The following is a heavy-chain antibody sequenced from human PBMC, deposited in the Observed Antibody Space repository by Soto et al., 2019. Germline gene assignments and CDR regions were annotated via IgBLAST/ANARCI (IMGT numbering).Heavy chain of an antibody. V-gene: IGHV4-4*02. Sequence: SETLSLTCVVSGGSISSENWWSWVRQPPGMGMEWIGEIFHSGETNYNPSFKSRVTMSVDKSKNQLSLNLKFVTAADTAVYYCARGMTTVTTFDYWGQGTLVTVSS. CDR2: IFHSGET. J-gene: IGHJ4*02. CDR1: GGSISSENW. CDR3: ARGMTTVTTFDY. D-gene: IGHD4-17*01.